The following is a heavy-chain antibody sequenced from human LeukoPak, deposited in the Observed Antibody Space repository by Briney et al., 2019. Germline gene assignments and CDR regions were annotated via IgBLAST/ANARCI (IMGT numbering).Heavy chain of an antibody. Sequence: SVKVSCKASGGTFSSYAISWVRQAPGQGLEWMGGIIPIFGTANYAQKFRGRVTITADESTGTAYMELSSLRSEDTAVYYCARDRGTWAAVNDAFDIWGQGTMVTVSS. CDR2: IIPIFGTA. D-gene: IGHD1-1*01. V-gene: IGHV1-69*13. J-gene: IGHJ3*02. CDR3: ARDRGTWAAVNDAFDI. CDR1: GGTFSSYA.